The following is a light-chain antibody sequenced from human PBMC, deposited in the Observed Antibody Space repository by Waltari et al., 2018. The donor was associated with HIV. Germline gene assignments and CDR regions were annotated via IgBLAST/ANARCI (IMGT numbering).Light chain of an antibody. CDR1: TSDIGPYTY. Sequence: QSAPTQPASVSGSPGQSITISFTVATSDIGPYTYVSWYQQSPGKVPKLMIYEVSNRHSGVYKRLPGSKSGNTASLTIFGLQAQDEADYYCSSYISTTTLFGTGTKVTVL. CDR3: SSYISTTTL. J-gene: IGLJ1*01. CDR2: EVS. V-gene: IGLV2-14*01.